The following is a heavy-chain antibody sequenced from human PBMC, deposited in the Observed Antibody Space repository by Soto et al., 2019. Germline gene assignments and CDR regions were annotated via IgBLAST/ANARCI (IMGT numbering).Heavy chain of an antibody. Sequence: GASVKVSCKASGYTFTSYGISWVRQAPGQGLEWMGWISAYNGNTNYAQKLQGRVTMTTDTSTSTAYMELRSLRSDDTAVYYCARGDDYGDNDYEYYFDYWGQGTLVTVSS. CDR3: ARGDDYGDNDYEYYFDY. J-gene: IGHJ4*02. D-gene: IGHD4-17*01. V-gene: IGHV1-18*01. CDR2: ISAYNGNT. CDR1: GYTFTSYG.